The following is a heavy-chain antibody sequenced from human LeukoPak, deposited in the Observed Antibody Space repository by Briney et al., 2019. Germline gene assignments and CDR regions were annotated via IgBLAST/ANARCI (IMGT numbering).Heavy chain of an antibody. CDR1: GFTFSSYS. CDR2: IKSKTDGGTT. CDR3: TTDPPDIVVVVAEAGRNWFDP. V-gene: IGHV3-15*01. Sequence: PGGSLRLSCAASGFTFSSYSMNWVRQAPGKGLEWVGRIKSKTDGGTTDYAAPVKGRFTISRDDSKNTLYLQMNSLKTEDTAVYYCTTDPPDIVVVVAEAGRNWFDPWGQGTLVTVSS. J-gene: IGHJ5*02. D-gene: IGHD2-15*01.